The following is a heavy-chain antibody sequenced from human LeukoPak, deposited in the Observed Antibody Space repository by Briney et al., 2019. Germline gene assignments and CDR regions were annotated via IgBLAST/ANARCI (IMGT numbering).Heavy chain of an antibody. CDR1: EFTFNNYA. V-gene: IGHV3-64*02. D-gene: IGHD4-17*01. J-gene: IGHJ4*02. CDR3: AKDRSDGFYGDEFDH. CDR2: ISSNGGST. Sequence: GGSLRLSCAASEFTFNNYAMHWVRQAPGKGLEYVSGISSNGGSTYNADSVKGRFTISRDNSKNTLYLQMGSLRAEDMAVYYCAKDRSDGFYGDEFDHWGQGTLVTVSS.